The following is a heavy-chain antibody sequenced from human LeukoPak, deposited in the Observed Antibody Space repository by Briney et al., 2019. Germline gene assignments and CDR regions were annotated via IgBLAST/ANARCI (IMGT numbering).Heavy chain of an antibody. J-gene: IGHJ3*02. CDR2: IYYSGST. V-gene: IGHV4-59*01. Sequence: SETLSLTCTVSGGSISSYYWSWIRQPPGKGLEWIGYIYYSGSTNYNPSLKSRVTISVDTSKNQFSLKLSSMTAADTAVYYCARYGDSSGYSPYAFDIWGQGTMVTVSS. D-gene: IGHD3-22*01. CDR3: ARYGDSSGYSPYAFDI. CDR1: GGSISSYY.